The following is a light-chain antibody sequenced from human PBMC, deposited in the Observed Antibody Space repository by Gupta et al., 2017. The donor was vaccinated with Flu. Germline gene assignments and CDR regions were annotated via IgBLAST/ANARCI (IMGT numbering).Light chain of an antibody. CDR1: NLGSES. CDR3: QVCDSRSDHVV. Sequence: SSVLTQPPPASVPPGQPARINCEGNNLGSESVHWYQQKPGQAPVLVVYDDSARPSGIPERFSGSNSGKTATLTISRVEAGDEADYYCQVCDSRSDHVVFGGGTRLNDL. CDR2: DDS. J-gene: IGLJ2*01. V-gene: IGLV3-21*02.